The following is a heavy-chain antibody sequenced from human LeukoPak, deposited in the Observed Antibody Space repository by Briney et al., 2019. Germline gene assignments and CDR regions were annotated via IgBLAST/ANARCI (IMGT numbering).Heavy chain of an antibody. CDR1: GFTFSSYS. J-gene: IGHJ3*02. Sequence: GGSLRLSCAASGFTFSSYSMNWVRQAPGKGLEWVSSISSSSSYIYYADSVKGRFTISRDNSKNTLYLQMNSLRAEDTAVYYCAKVPFLEWSRDAFDIWGQGTMVTVSS. CDR3: AKVPFLEWSRDAFDI. D-gene: IGHD3-3*02. V-gene: IGHV3-21*04. CDR2: ISSSSSYI.